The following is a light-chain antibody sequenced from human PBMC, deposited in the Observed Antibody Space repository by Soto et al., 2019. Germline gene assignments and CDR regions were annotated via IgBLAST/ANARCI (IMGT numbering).Light chain of an antibody. Sequence: DIVMTQFPLSLPVTPGEPASISCRSSQSLLHSNGNNCLDWYLQKPGQSPQLLIYLGSNRASGVPDRLSGSGSGSDFTLKISRVEAEDVGVYSCMQCRQIPWTCGPWTKVDIK. CDR2: LGS. CDR1: QSLLHSNGNNC. J-gene: IGKJ3*01. CDR3: MQCRQIPWT. V-gene: IGKV2-28*01.